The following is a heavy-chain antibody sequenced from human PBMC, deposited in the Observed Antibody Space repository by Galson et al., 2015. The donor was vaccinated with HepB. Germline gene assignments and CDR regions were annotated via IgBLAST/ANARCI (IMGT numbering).Heavy chain of an antibody. CDR1: GFTFDDYA. J-gene: IGHJ4*02. CDR3: ARERDPTSSGSLLNY. Sequence: CAASGFTFDDYAMHWVRQAPGKGLEWVSGISWNSGSIGYADSVKGRFIISRDNAKRSLYLQMNSLRAEDTAIYYCARERDPTSSGSLLNYWGQGTLVTVSS. D-gene: IGHD6-6*01. CDR2: ISWNSGSI. V-gene: IGHV3-9*01.